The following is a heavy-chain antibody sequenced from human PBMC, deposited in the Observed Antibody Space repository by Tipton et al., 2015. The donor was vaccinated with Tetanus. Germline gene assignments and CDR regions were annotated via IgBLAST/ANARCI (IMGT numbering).Heavy chain of an antibody. CDR1: GDSVSSNSAV. D-gene: IGHD2-8*01. Sequence: GLVKPSQTLSLTCATSGDSVSSNSAVWNWIRQSPSRGLEWLGRTYYKSRWSTNYAVSVKSRITINPDTSKNQFSLQLTSMTPEDAAVYYCARGDVSFDICGHGTMVTVSS. CDR2: TYYKSRWST. CDR3: ARGDVSFDI. J-gene: IGHJ3*02. V-gene: IGHV6-1*01.